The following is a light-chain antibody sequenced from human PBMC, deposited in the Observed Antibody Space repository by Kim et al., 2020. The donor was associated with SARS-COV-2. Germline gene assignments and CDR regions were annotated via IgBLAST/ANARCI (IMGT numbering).Light chain of an antibody. CDR3: AAWDDSLNVWV. CDR1: SSNIGINI. V-gene: IGLV1-44*01. J-gene: IGLJ3*02. CDR2: GNS. Sequence: GQRVTISCSGSSSNIGINIVGWFQQLPGTAPKLLIYGNSQRPSGVPDRFSGSKSGTSASLAISGLQSEDEADYYCAAWDDSLNVWVLGGGTQLTVL.